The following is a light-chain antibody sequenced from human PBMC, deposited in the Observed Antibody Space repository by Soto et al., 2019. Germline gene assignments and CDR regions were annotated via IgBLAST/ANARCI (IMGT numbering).Light chain of an antibody. CDR1: SSNIGSNT. CDR3: AAWDDSLNGQGV. J-gene: IGLJ1*01. V-gene: IGLV1-44*01. Sequence: QSVLTQPPSGSGTPGQSVTISCSGSSSNIGSNTVNWYQQLPGTAPKLLIYSNNQRPSGVPDRFSGSKSGTSASLAISGLQSEGEADYYCAAWDDSLNGQGVFGTGTKVTV. CDR2: SNN.